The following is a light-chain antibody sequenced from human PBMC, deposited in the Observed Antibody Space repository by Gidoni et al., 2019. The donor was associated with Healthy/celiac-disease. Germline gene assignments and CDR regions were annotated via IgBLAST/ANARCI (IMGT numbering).Light chain of an antibody. CDR2: DAS. CDR1: QSVSSY. J-gene: IGKJ3*01. Sequence: LSPGERATLSCRASQSVSSYLAWYQQKPGQAPRLLIYDASNRATGIPARFSGSGAGTDFTPTISSLEPEDFAVYYCQQRSNWPPLFTFGPGTKVDIK. CDR3: QQRSNWPPLFT. V-gene: IGKV3-11*01.